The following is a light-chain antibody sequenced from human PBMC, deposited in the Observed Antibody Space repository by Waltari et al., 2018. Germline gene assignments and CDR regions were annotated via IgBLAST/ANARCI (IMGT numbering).Light chain of an antibody. Sequence: QSVLTQPPSVSAAPGQRVTIPCTGSSSNIGAAYDVHWYQQLPGTAPKLLIYGKSNRRTEEPDQVTGCETGSSAALAISRSQAESGENDCGQAEKNSISGHMVFGGGTERTVL. CDR3: QAEKNSISGHMV. CDR2: GKS. CDR1: SSNIGAAYD. J-gene: IGLJ2*01. V-gene: IGLV1-40*01.